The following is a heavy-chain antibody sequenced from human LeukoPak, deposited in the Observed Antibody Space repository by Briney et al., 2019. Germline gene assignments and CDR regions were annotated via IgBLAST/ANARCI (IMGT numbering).Heavy chain of an antibody. J-gene: IGHJ4*02. CDR3: GRIDWVFDY. Sequence: SETLSLTCTVSGYSISSGYCWGWVRQPPGKGLEYIGTLCQSGSSYSNPSLQSRVTISTDTSRNHFSLTLTSVTAADTAIYYCGRIDWVFDYWGQGALVTVSS. D-gene: IGHD3-9*01. CDR2: LCQSGSS. CDR1: GYSISSGYC. V-gene: IGHV4-38-2*02.